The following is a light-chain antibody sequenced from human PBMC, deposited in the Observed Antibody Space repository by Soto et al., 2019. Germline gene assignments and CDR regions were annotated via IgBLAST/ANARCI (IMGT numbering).Light chain of an antibody. CDR1: RDISTW. CDR2: GAS. CDR3: QHANSFPFI. Sequence: DIQITQSPSSVSASVGYRVTITCRASRDISTWLAWYQQKPGXAPXLLIYGASNLQSGVPSRFSGRGSGTDFTLTISSLHPDDFGTYYYQHANSFPFIFAQGTKVDI. J-gene: IGKJ2*01. V-gene: IGKV1D-12*01.